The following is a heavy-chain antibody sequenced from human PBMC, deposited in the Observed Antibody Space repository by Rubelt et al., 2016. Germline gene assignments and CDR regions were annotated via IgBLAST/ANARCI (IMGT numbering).Heavy chain of an antibody. D-gene: IGHD3-16*01. Sequence: VQLQESGPGLVKPSETLSLTCTVSGFSVSDYSWTWVRQAPGKGLEWIGYTGSVNLNPSLKSRLIMSVDTSKSQVSLRLTSVTAADTAVYYCGRDHWGSIDYWGPGTLVTVSS. CDR2: YTGSV. CDR3: GRDHWGSIDY. CDR1: GFSVSDYS. V-gene: IGHV4-59*02. J-gene: IGHJ4*02.